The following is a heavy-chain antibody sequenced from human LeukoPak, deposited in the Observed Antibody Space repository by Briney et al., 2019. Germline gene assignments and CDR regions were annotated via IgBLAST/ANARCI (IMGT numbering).Heavy chain of an antibody. D-gene: IGHD6-19*01. CDR2: MNPNSGNT. V-gene: IGHV1-8*02. CDR3: ARELVVVAVAGSGAFDI. Sequence: ASVKVSCKASGGTFSSYAISWVRQAPGQGLEWMGWMNPNSGNTGYAQKFQGRVTMTRNTSISTAYMELSSLRSEDTAVYYCARELVVVAVAGSGAFDIWGQGTMVTVSS. J-gene: IGHJ3*02. CDR1: GGTFSSYA.